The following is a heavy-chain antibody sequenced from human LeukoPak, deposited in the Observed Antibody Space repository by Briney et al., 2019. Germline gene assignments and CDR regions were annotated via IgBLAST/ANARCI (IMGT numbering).Heavy chain of an antibody. CDR1: GGSISSSSYY. J-gene: IGHJ6*03. V-gene: IGHV4-30-4*08. Sequence: SETLSLTCTVSGGSISSSSYYWSWIRQPPGKGLEWIGYIYYSGSTYYNPSLKSRVTISVDTSKNQFSLKLSSVTAADTAVYYCARDRGYQLLSNLYYYYYYLDVWGKGTTVTVSS. CDR3: ARDRGYQLLSNLYYYYYYLDV. CDR2: IYYSGST. D-gene: IGHD2-2*01.